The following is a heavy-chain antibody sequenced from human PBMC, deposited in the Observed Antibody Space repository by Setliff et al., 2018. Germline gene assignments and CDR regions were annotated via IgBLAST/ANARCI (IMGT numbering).Heavy chain of an antibody. D-gene: IGHD3-10*01. CDR1: GYRFTNSW. CDR2: IHPGDSDI. CDR3: AVLQVPLAAPAHFEF. V-gene: IGHV5-51*01. Sequence: GESLKISCKGSGYRFTNSWIGWVRQMLGKGLEWMGIIHPGDSDIRYGPSFQGQVTISADKSINTAYLQWVGLKASDTAMYYCAVLQVPLAAPAHFEFWGQGTQVTVSS. J-gene: IGHJ4*02.